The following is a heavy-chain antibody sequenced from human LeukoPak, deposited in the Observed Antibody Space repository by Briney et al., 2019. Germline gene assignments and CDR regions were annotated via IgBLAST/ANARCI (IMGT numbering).Heavy chain of an antibody. Sequence: ASVKLSCKASGGTFSSYAISWVRQAPGQGLEWMGGIIPIFGTANYAQKFQGRVTITADESTSTAYMELSSLRSEDTAVYYCARAVAGTLSPVDYWGQGTLVTVSS. V-gene: IGHV1-69*01. CDR2: IIPIFGTA. CDR3: ARAVAGTLSPVDY. CDR1: GGTFSSYA. D-gene: IGHD6-19*01. J-gene: IGHJ4*02.